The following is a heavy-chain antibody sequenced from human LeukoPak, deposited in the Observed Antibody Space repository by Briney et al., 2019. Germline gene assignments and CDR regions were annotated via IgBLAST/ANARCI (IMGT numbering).Heavy chain of an antibody. CDR2: ISRSSSYR. Sequence: PGGSLRLSCAASGFTFSSYSMNWVRQAPGKGLEGVSSISRSSSYRYYADSVKVRFTISRDNAKNSLYLQMNSLRAEDTAVYYCARWRRRVPAAPIVDTAMVADAFDIWGQGT. CDR1: GFTFSSYS. D-gene: IGHD5-18*01. J-gene: IGHJ3*02. CDR3: ARWRRRVPAAPIVDTAMVADAFDI. V-gene: IGHV3-21*01.